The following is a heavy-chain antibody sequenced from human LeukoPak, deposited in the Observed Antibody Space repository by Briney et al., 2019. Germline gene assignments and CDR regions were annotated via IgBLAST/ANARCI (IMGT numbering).Heavy chain of an antibody. J-gene: IGHJ5*02. CDR1: GYTFTSYD. D-gene: IGHD2-2*01. V-gene: IGHV1-8*03. Sequence: ASVKVSCKASGYTFTSYDINWVRQATGQGLEWMGWINPNSGNTGYAQKFQGRVTITRNPSISTAYMELSSLRSEDTAVYYCARGPRSPAAIANWFDPWGQGTLVTVSS. CDR2: INPNSGNT. CDR3: ARGPRSPAAIANWFDP.